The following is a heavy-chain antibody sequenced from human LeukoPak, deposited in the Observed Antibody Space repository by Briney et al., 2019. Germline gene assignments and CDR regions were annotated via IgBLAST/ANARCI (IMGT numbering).Heavy chain of an antibody. D-gene: IGHD5-12*01. J-gene: IGHJ6*03. V-gene: IGHV3-74*01. CDR2: INSDGNST. CDR3: VSGYDNYYYYYYMDV. CDR1: GFTFSSYW. Sequence: GGSLRLSCAASGFTFSSYWMHWVRQAPGKGLVWVSRINSDGNSTSYADSVKGRFTISRDNAKNTLYLQMNSLRAEDTAVYYCVSGYDNYYYYYYMDVWGKGTTVTVSS.